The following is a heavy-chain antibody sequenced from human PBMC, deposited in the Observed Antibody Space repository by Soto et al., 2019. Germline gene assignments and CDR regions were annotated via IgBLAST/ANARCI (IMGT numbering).Heavy chain of an antibody. D-gene: IGHD3-3*01. CDR2: INPSGGST. Sequence: ASVKVSCKASGYTFTSYSMHWVRQAPGQGLEWMGIINPSGGSTSYAQKFQGRVTMIRDTSTSTVYMELSSLRSEDTAVYYCARAAITIFGVVIIQSPDYYYYMDVWGKGTTVTVSS. CDR3: ARAAITIFGVVIIQSPDYYYYMDV. CDR1: GYTFTSYS. V-gene: IGHV1-46*03. J-gene: IGHJ6*03.